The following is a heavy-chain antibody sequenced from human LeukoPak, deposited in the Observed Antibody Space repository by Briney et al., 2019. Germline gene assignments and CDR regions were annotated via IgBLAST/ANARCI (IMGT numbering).Heavy chain of an antibody. Sequence: PGGSLRLSCAASGFTVSSNYMSWVRQAPGKGLEGVSVIYSGGSTYYADSVKGRFTISRDNSKNTLYLQMNSLRAEDTAVYYCARDSPLNYYGSGSPHYYYYYGMDVWGQGTTVTVSS. D-gene: IGHD3-10*01. CDR3: ARDSPLNYYGSGSPHYYYYYGMDV. V-gene: IGHV3-66*01. J-gene: IGHJ6*02. CDR1: GFTVSSNY. CDR2: IYSGGST.